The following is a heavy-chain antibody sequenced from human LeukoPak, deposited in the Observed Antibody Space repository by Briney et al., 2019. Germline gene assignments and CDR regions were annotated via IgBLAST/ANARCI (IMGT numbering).Heavy chain of an antibody. CDR3: AKHSGYEINY. CDR1: GFTFSSYA. Sequence: GGSLRLSCAASGFTFSSYAMSWVRQAPGKGLEWVSAIRDSGSSTYYADSVKGRFTISRDNSKNTLYLQMNSLRAEDTAVYYCAKHSGYEINYWGQGTLVTVSS. CDR2: IRDSGSST. V-gene: IGHV3-23*01. D-gene: IGHD5-12*01. J-gene: IGHJ4*02.